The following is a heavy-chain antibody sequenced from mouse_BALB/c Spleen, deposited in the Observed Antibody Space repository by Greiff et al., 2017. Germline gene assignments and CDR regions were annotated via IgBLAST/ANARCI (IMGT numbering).Heavy chain of an antibody. V-gene: IGHV5-9-3*01. CDR1: GFTFSSYA. D-gene: IGHD3-1*01. CDR2: ISSGGSYT. CDR3: AREGASSGLDY. J-gene: IGHJ2*01. Sequence: EVQLMESGGGLVKPGGSLKLSCAASGFTFSSYAMSWVRQTPEKRLEWVATISSGGSYTYYPDSVKGRFTISRDNAKNTLYLQMSSLRSEDTAMYYCAREGASSGLDYWGQGTTLTVSS.